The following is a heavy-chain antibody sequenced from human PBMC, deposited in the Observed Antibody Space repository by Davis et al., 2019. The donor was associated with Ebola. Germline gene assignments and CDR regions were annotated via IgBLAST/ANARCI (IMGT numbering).Heavy chain of an antibody. D-gene: IGHD3-16*02. CDR2: IYYSGST. CDR3: ARLPHYDEVWGSDRYTQYFDY. V-gene: IGHV4-59*08. J-gene: IGHJ4*02. Sequence: MPSETLSLTCTVSGGSISSYYWSWIRQPPGKGLEWIGYIYYSGSTNYNPSLKSRVTISVDTSKNQFSLKLSSVTAADTAVYYWARLPHYDEVWGSDRYTQYFDYWGQGTLVTVSS. CDR1: GGSISSYY.